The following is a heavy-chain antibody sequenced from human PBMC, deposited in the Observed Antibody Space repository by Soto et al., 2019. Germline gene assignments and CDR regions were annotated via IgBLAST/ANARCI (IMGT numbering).Heavy chain of an antibody. CDR1: GFTFSNAW. CDR2: IKSKTDGGTT. V-gene: IGHV3-15*07. CDR3: TTDSSSTMIVVRFEY. J-gene: IGHJ4*01. D-gene: IGHD3-22*01. Sequence: PGGSLRLSCAASGFTFSNAWINWVRQAPGKGLEWVGRIKSKTDGGTTDFAAPVKGRFAISRDDSKNMVYLQMNSLKTEDTGIYCCTTDSSSTMIVVRFEYWGPGTLVTVSS.